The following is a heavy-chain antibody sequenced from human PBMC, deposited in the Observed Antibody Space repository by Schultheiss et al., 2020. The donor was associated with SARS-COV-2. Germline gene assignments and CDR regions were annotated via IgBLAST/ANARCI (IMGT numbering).Heavy chain of an antibody. Sequence: SETLSLTCAVYGGSFSGYYWSWIRQPPGKGLEWIGYIYYSGSTNYNPSLKSRVTISVDTSKNQFSLKLSSVTAADTAVYYCARVNLGYCSGGSCYYFDYWGQGTLGTVSS. CDR3: ARVNLGYCSGGSCYYFDY. D-gene: IGHD2-15*01. CDR2: IYYSGST. J-gene: IGHJ4*02. CDR1: GGSFSGYY. V-gene: IGHV4-59*08.